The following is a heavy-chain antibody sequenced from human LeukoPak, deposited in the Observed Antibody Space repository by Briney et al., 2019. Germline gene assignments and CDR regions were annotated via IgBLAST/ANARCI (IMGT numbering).Heavy chain of an antibody. V-gene: IGHV3-30*03. CDR2: IEYDGSNI. Sequence: GRSLRLSCAASGFTFSTYGMHWVRQAPGKGLEWVAVIEYDGSNIHYTDSVKGRFTISRDNSKKTLYLQMNSLRAEDTAVYYCARDLYGASYYWGQGTLVTVSS. J-gene: IGHJ4*02. CDR3: ARDLYGASYY. CDR1: GFTFSTYG. D-gene: IGHD4-17*01.